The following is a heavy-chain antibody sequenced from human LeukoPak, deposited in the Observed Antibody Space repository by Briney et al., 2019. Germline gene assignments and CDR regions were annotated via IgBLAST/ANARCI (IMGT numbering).Heavy chain of an antibody. D-gene: IGHD6-19*01. Sequence: PSETLSLTCAVSGYSISSGYYWGWIRPPPGKGLEWIGSIYHSESTYYNPSLKSRVTISVDTSKNQFSLKLSSVTAADTAVYYCARHVSKAVPGGDYWGQGTLVTVSS. CDR1: GYSISSGYY. J-gene: IGHJ4*02. CDR3: ARHVSKAVPGGDY. V-gene: IGHV4-38-2*01. CDR2: IYHSEST.